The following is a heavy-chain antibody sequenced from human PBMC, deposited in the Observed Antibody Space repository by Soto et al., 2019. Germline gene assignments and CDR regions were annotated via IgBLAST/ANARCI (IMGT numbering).Heavy chain of an antibody. CDR1: GGSFNGYY. V-gene: IGHV4-34*01. J-gene: IGHJ6*02. D-gene: IGHD3-22*01. CDR3: ARGQSGYYYAYYYYGMDV. CDR2: INHSGST. Sequence: KTSETLSLTCAVYGGSFNGYYRSWIRQPPGKGLEWIGEINHSGSTNYNPSLKSRVTISVDTSKNQFSLKLSSVTAADTAVYYCARGQSGYYYAYYYYGMDVWGQGTTVTVSS.